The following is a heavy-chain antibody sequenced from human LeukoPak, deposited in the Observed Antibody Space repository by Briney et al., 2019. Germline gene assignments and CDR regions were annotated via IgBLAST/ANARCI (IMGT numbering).Heavy chain of an antibody. J-gene: IGHJ6*02. Sequence: PGGSLRLSCAASGFTVSSNYMSWVRQAPGKGLEWIGYIYYSGSTYYNPSLKSRVTISVDTSKNQFSLKLSSVTAADTAVYYCARRVYDFWSGYRTELGLYYYYGMDVWGQGTTVTVSS. CDR2: IYYSGST. CDR1: GFTVSSNY. V-gene: IGHV4-59*06. D-gene: IGHD3-3*01. CDR3: ARRVYDFWSGYRTELGLYYYYGMDV.